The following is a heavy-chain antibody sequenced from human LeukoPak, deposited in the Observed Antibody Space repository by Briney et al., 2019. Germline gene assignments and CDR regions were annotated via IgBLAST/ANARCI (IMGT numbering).Heavy chain of an antibody. CDR1: GDSVSSNSAA. CDR2: TYYRSKWYN. CDR3: ASSMNSYSSSWYYFDY. V-gene: IGHV6-1*01. D-gene: IGHD6-13*01. J-gene: IGHJ4*02. Sequence: SQNLSLTCAISGDSVSSNSAAWNWIRQSPSRGLEWLGRTYYRSKWYNDYAVSVKSRITINPDTSKNQFSLQLNSVTPEDTAVYYCASSMNSYSSSWYYFDYWGQGTLVTVSS.